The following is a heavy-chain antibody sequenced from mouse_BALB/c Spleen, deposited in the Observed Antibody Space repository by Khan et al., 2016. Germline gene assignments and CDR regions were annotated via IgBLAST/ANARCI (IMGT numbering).Heavy chain of an antibody. CDR1: GFTFSSYW. J-gene: IGHJ3*01. V-gene: IGHV6-6*02. CDR3: AKDSWFAY. Sequence: EVKLEESGGGLVQPGGSMKLSCVASGFTFSSYWMSWVRQSPEKGLEWVAEIRLRSDNYATHYAESVKGKFTISRDDSKSRLYLQMSTLRAEDTGIYYCAKDSWFAYWGQGTLVTVSA. CDR2: IRLRSDNYAT.